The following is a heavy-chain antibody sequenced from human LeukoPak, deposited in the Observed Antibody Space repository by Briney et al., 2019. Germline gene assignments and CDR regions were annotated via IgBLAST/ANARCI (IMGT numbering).Heavy chain of an antibody. V-gene: IGHV4-39*01. D-gene: IGHD1-26*01. J-gene: IGHJ5*02. CDR3: ARHEYSGSYYGLSWFDP. CDR1: GGSISSSGYY. Sequence: SETLSLTCTVSGGSISSSGYYWGWIRQPPGKGLQWIARIYYSGSTYYNPSLKSRVTISVDTSTNQPSLKLSSLTAADTAVYYCARHEYSGSYYGLSWFDPWGQGTLVTVSS. CDR2: IYYSGST.